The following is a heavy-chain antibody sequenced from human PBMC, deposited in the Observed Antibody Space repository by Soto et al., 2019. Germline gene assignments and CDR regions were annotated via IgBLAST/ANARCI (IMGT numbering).Heavy chain of an antibody. CDR2: IYYTGTT. D-gene: IGHD3-10*01. J-gene: IGHJ4*02. V-gene: IGHV4-59*08. Sequence: QVQLQESGPGLVKPSETLSLTCTVSGGSISRYYGSWIRQPPGKGLEWIGYIYYTGTTNYNPSLESRVTISVDTSKNQFSLKLTSVTAADTAVYYCARQTPGRVFFDYWGQGILLTVTA. CDR3: ARQTPGRVFFDY. CDR1: GGSISRYY.